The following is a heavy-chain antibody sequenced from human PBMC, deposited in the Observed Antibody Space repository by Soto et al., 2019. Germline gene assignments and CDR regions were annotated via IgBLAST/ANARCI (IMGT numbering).Heavy chain of an antibody. V-gene: IGHV1-69*13. J-gene: IGHJ6*02. CDR2: IIPIFGTA. D-gene: IGHD2-15*01. Sequence: ASVKVSCKASGGTFSSYAISWVRQAPGQGLEWMGGIIPIFGTANYAQKFQGRVTITADESTSTAYMELSSLRSEDTAVYYCARDYLDCSGGSCYSFLGMDVWGQGTTVTVSS. CDR1: GGTFSSYA. CDR3: ARDYLDCSGGSCYSFLGMDV.